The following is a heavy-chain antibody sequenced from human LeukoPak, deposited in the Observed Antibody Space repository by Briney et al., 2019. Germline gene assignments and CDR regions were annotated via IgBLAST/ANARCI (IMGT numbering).Heavy chain of an antibody. CDR1: GYTFTGYY. CDR2: INPNSGGT. CDR3: ARDGAGSSWYLDIDY. D-gene: IGHD6-13*01. J-gene: IGHJ4*02. V-gene: IGHV1-2*02. Sequence: ASVKVSCKASGYTFTGYYMHWVRQAPGQGLEWMGWINPNSGGTNYAQKFQGRVTMTRDTSISTAYMELSRLRSDDTAVYYCARDGAGSSWYLDIDYWGQGTLVTVSS.